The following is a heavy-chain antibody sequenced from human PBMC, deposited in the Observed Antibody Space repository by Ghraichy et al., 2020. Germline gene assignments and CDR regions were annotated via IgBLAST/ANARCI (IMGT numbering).Heavy chain of an antibody. D-gene: IGHD5-18*01. V-gene: IGHV3-33*01. J-gene: IGHJ2*01. CDR2: IWYDGSNK. CDR1: GFTFSSYG. CDR3: ARDQQLRYYSYFDL. Sequence: CAASGFTFSSYGMHWVRQAPGKGLEWVAVIWYDGSNKYYADSVKGRFTISRDNSKNTLYLQMNSLRAEDTAVYYCARDQQLRYYSYFDLWGRGTLVTVSS.